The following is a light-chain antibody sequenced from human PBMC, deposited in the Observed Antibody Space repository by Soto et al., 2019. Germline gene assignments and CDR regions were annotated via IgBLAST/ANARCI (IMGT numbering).Light chain of an antibody. CDR3: QQLNSYYRGT. J-gene: IGKJ3*01. CDR2: AAS. Sequence: DIQMTQSPSSLSASVGDRVIITCRTSQSISNYLNWYQHKPGKAPKVLISAASNLQSGVPSRFSGSGSGTVFTLTISSLQPEDFATYYCQQLNSYYRGTFGPGTKVDIK. V-gene: IGKV1-39*01. CDR1: QSISNY.